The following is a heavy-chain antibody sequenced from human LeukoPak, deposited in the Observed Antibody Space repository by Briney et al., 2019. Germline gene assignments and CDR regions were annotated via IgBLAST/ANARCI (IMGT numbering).Heavy chain of an antibody. CDR2: ITGSGGST. D-gene: IGHD6-13*01. CDR3: AKSTSAYSCSWLDF. J-gene: IGHJ4*02. Sequence: PGGSLRLSCAASGFTFSSFAMSWVRQAPGKGLEWVSTITGSGGSTYYADSVKGRFTISRDNSRNKLYLQMNTLRAEDTAVYYCAKSTSAYSCSWLDFWGQGTLVTVSS. CDR1: GFTFSSFA. V-gene: IGHV3-23*01.